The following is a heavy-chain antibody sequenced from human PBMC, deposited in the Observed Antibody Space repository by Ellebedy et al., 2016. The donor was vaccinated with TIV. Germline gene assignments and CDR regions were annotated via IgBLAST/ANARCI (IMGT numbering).Heavy chain of an antibody. V-gene: IGHV3-30-3*01. Sequence: GESLKISXAASGFTFSSYAMHWVRQAPGKGLEWVAVISYDGSNKYYADSVKGRFTISRDNSKNTLYLQMNSLRAEDTAVYYCAREGPVAATSFDYWGQGTLVTVSS. J-gene: IGHJ4*02. CDR1: GFTFSSYA. D-gene: IGHD2-15*01. CDR3: AREGPVAATSFDY. CDR2: ISYDGSNK.